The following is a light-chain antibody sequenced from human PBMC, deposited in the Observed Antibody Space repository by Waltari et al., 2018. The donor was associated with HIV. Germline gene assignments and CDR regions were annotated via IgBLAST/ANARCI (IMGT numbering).Light chain of an antibody. J-gene: IGLJ3*02. CDR3: ATWDHRLNGWV. Sequence: QAVLTQPPSAPGTPGQRITIPCSGSSSNIGSDAVHWYQQLPGTAPKLLIYNNNQRPSGVPDRFSASKSGTSASLAISGLQSEDEADYYCATWDHRLNGWVFGGGTKLTVL. CDR2: NNN. CDR1: SSNIGSDA. V-gene: IGLV1-44*01.